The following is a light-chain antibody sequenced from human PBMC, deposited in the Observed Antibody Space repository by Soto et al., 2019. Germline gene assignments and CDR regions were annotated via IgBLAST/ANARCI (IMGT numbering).Light chain of an antibody. J-gene: IGKJ4*01. CDR2: DAS. CDR1: QSVSSY. CDR3: QQRSIWLT. V-gene: IGKV3-11*01. Sequence: EIVLTQSPATLSLSPGERATLSCRASQSVSSYLAWYQQKPGQAPRLLIYDASNRAAGIPARFSGSGSGTDFTLTISSLGPEDFAVYYCQQRSIWLTFGGGTKVEIK.